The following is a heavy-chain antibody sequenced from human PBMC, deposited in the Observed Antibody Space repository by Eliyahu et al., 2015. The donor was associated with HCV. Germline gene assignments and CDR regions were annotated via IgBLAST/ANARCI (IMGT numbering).Heavy chain of an antibody. V-gene: IGHV3-21*01. D-gene: IGHD4-17*01. Sequence: EVQLVESGGGLVKPGGSLRLSCAASGFTFSSYSMNWVRQAPGKGLGWVSSISSSSSYIYYADSVKGRFTISRDNAKNSLYLQMNSLRAEDTAVYYCARDNSTVSTPEYFQHWGQGTLVTVSS. CDR3: ARDNSTVSTPEYFQH. J-gene: IGHJ1*01. CDR2: ISSSSSYI. CDR1: GFTFSSYS.